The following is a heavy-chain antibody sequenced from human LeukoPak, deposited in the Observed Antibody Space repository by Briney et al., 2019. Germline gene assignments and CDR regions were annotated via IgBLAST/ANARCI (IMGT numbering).Heavy chain of an antibody. V-gene: IGHV3-21*01. CDR2: ISSSSRSI. Sequence: KPGGSLRLSCAASGFTLSTYSMNWDRQAPGKWLEWVSSISSSSRSIYYSDSVKGRFTVSRDNAKNSLYLQMNSQRAEDTAVYYCAGSLRGGGWYMYWGQGTLVTVSS. CDR3: AGSLRGGGWYMY. J-gene: IGHJ4*02. CDR1: GFTLSTYS. D-gene: IGHD6-19*01.